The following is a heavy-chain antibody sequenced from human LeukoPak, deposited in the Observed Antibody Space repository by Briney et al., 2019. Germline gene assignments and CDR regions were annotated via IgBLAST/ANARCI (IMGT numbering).Heavy chain of an antibody. Sequence: SETLSLTCTVSGGSISSYYWSWIRQPPGKGLECIGYMCYGGSANYNPSLKSRVTISVDTSKNQFSLKLSSVTAADTAVYYCARWAVVGATKGFDYWGQGTLVTVSS. D-gene: IGHD1-26*01. CDR3: ARWAVVGATKGFDY. J-gene: IGHJ4*02. CDR1: GGSISSYY. CDR2: MCYGGSA. V-gene: IGHV4-59*01.